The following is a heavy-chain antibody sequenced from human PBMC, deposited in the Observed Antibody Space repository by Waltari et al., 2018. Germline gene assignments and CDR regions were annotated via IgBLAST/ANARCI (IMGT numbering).Heavy chain of an antibody. J-gene: IGHJ4*02. Sequence: QVQLQESGPGLVKPSETLSLTCAVSGYSISSGYYWGWIRQPPGKGLEWIGSIYHSGSTYYNPSLKSRVTISVDTSKNQFSLKLSSVTAADTAVYYCARDLDSRYYFDYWGQGTLVTVSS. CDR1: GYSISSGYY. V-gene: IGHV4-38-2*02. CDR3: ARDLDSRYYFDY. CDR2: IYHSGST. D-gene: IGHD3-3*01.